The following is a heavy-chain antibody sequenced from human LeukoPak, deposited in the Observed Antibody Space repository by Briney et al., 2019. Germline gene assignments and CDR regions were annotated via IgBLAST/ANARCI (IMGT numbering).Heavy chain of an antibody. D-gene: IGHD6-13*01. CDR1: GYKLTNNW. CDR2: IYPGYSDG. V-gene: IGHV5-51*01. J-gene: IGHJ5*02. Sequence: KAGESLKISCKISGYKLTNNWIGWVRQVPGKGLEWMGLIYPGYSDGKYSPSFQGQVTLSVDASISTAYLHLSGLRASDTAIYYCVRFALTSSLDHWGQGTLVTVSS. CDR3: VRFALTSSLDH.